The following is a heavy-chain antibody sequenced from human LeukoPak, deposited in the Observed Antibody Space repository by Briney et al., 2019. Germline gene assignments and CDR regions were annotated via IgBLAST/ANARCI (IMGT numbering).Heavy chain of an antibody. CDR2: IYHSGST. J-gene: IGHJ6*02. Sequence: PSETLSLTCAVSGGSISSGGYSWSWIRQPPGKGLEWIGYIYHSGSTYYNPSLKSRVTISVDRSKNQFSLKLSSVTAAGTAVYYCARGVPAAPPRYYYGMDVWGQGTTVTVSS. CDR1: GGSISSGGYS. D-gene: IGHD2-2*01. V-gene: IGHV4-30-2*01. CDR3: ARGVPAAPPRYYYGMDV.